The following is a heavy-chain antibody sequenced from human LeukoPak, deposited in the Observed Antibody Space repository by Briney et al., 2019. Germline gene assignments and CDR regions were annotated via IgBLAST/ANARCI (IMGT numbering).Heavy chain of an antibody. V-gene: IGHV4-59*01. CDR3: ARVPSDYGDYSYYYYGMDV. Sequence: SETLSLTRTVSGGSISSYYWSWIRQPPGKGLEWIGYIYYSGSTNYNPSLKSRVTISVDTSKNQFSLKLSSVTAADTAVYYCARVPSDYGDYSYYYYGMDVWGQGTTVTVSS. J-gene: IGHJ6*02. D-gene: IGHD4-17*01. CDR1: GGSISSYY. CDR2: IYYSGST.